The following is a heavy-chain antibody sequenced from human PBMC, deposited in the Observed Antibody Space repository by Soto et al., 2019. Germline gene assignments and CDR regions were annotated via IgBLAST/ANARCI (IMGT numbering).Heavy chain of an antibody. D-gene: IGHD2-21*01. CDR3: AYGESYEGYFGY. CDR2: IYYSGST. Sequence: PSETLSLTCSVSGGSISSYYWSWIRQPPGKGLEWIGYIYYSGSTNYNPSLRSRVTISVDTSKTHFSLKLSSVTAADTGVYYCAYGESYEGYFGYWGQGALVTVSS. V-gene: IGHV4-59*01. J-gene: IGHJ4*02. CDR1: GGSISSYY.